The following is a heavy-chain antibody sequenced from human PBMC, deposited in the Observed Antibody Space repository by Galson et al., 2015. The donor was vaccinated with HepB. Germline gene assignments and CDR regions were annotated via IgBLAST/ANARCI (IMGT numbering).Heavy chain of an antibody. Sequence: QSGAEVKKPGESLRISCKGSGYSFPSYWISWVRQMPGKGLEWMGRIDPSDSYTNYSPSFQGHVTISADKSISTAYLQWSSLKASDTAMYYCARRYYYGSGSYYFKTQEFDYWGQGTLVTVSS. CDR1: GYSFPSYW. CDR3: ARRYYYGSGSYYFKTQEFDY. CDR2: IDPSDSYT. D-gene: IGHD3-10*01. J-gene: IGHJ4*02. V-gene: IGHV5-10-1*01.